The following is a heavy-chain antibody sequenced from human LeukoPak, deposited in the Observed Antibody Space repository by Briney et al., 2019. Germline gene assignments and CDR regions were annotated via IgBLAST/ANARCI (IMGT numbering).Heavy chain of an antibody. CDR1: GGSFSGYY. J-gene: IGHJ4*02. CDR2: INHSGST. V-gene: IGHV4-34*01. D-gene: IGHD3-16*02. Sequence: SETLSLTCAVYGGSFSGYYGSWIRQPPGKGLEWIGEINHSGSTNYNPSLKSRVTISVDTSKNQFSLKLSSVTAADTAVYYCARGFPPYDYVWGSYRLYYFDYWGQGTLVTVSS. CDR3: ARGFPPYDYVWGSYRLYYFDY.